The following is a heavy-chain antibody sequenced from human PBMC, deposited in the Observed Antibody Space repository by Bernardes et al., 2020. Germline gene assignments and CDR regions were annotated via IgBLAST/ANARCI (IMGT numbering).Heavy chain of an antibody. Sequence: ASVKVSCKASGYSFTGYYMHWVRQAPGQGLEWMGRINPNSGATNYAQKFQGRVTVTRDTSISTAYMELSRLRSDDTAVYYCVGGGGDCSGGICPWGKGTTVTVSS. CDR1: GYSFTGYY. CDR3: VGGGGDCSGGICP. V-gene: IGHV1-2*06. CDR2: INPNSGAT. D-gene: IGHD2-8*02. J-gene: IGHJ6*04.